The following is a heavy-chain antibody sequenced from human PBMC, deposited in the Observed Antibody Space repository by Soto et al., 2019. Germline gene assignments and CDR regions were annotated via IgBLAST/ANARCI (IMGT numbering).Heavy chain of an antibody. CDR3: ARESSWYWFDP. D-gene: IGHD6-13*01. J-gene: IGHJ5*02. V-gene: IGHV4-30-4*01. CDR1: GGSISSGDYY. Sequence: QVQLQESGPGLVKPSQTLSLTCTVSGGSISSGDYYWSWIRQPPGKGLEWIGYIYYSGSTYYNPSLESRVTISVDTSKYQFSLKLSSVTAADAAVYYCARESSWYWFDPWGQGTLVTVSS. CDR2: IYYSGST.